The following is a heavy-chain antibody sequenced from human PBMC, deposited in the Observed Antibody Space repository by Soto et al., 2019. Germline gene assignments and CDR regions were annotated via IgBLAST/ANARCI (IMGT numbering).Heavy chain of an antibody. CDR1: GGSFSGYY. CDR3: ARAIFGVVMGGDWFDP. V-gene: IGHV4-34*01. D-gene: IGHD3-3*01. J-gene: IGHJ5*02. Sequence: PSETLSLTCAVYGGSFSGYYWSWIRQPPGKGLEWIGEINHSGSTNYNPSLKSRVTISVDTSKNQFSLKLSSVTAADTAVYYCARAIFGVVMGGDWFDPWGQGTLVTVSS. CDR2: INHSGST.